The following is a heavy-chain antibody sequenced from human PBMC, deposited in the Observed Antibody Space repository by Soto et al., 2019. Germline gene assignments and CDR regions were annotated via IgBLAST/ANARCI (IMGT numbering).Heavy chain of an antibody. D-gene: IGHD2-2*01. J-gene: IGHJ4*02. CDR1: GYTFTGYY. Sequence: ASVKVSCKASGYTFTGYYMHWVRQAPGQGLEWMGWINPNSGGTNYAQKFQGWVTMTRDTSISTAYMELSRLRSDDTAVYYCARSRVFDIVVVPATYFDYWGQGTLVTVSS. V-gene: IGHV1-2*04. CDR2: INPNSGGT. CDR3: ARSRVFDIVVVPATYFDY.